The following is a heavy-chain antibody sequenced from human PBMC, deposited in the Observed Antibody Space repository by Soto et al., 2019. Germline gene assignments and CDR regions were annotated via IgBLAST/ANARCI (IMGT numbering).Heavy chain of an antibody. CDR3: ARHQSTMVTPSFDP. V-gene: IGHV4-39*01. CDR2: IYYAEST. CDR1: GGSTSSSGYY. D-gene: IGHD4-4*01. J-gene: IGHJ5*02. Sequence: QLQLQESGPGLAKPSETLSLTCTVSGGSTSSSGYYWGWIRQPPGKGLEWIGSIYYAESTYYNPSLKSRVTISIDTSKKQFSLKLGSVTDADTAVYYCARHQSTMVTPSFDPWGQGTLVTVSS.